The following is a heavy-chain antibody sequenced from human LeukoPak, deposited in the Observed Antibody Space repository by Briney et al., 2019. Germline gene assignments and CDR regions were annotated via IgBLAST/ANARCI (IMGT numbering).Heavy chain of an antibody. CDR3: ARTPYSSSSVYDFDC. Sequence: GSLRLSCAASGFTFSSYLMTWVRLAPGKGLEGVANIKEDGGEQYSVDSVKGRFTISRDNAKNSLYLQMNSLRAEDTAVYYCARTPYSSSSVYDFDCWGQGTLVTVSS. D-gene: IGHD6-6*01. CDR2: IKEDGGEQ. J-gene: IGHJ4*02. CDR1: GFTFSSYL. V-gene: IGHV3-7*01.